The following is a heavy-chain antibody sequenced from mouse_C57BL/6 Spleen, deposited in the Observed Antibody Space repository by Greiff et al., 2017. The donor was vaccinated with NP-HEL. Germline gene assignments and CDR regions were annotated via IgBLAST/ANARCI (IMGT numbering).Heavy chain of an antibody. J-gene: IGHJ4*01. CDR2: IDPSDSYT. Sequence: VQLQQPGAELVMPGASVKLSCKASGYTFTSYWMHWVKQRPGQGLEWIGEIDPSDSYTNYNQKFKGKSTLTVDKSSSTAYMQLSSLTSEDSAVYYCARNDAYAMDYWGQGTSVTVSS. D-gene: IGHD2-3*01. CDR3: ARNDAYAMDY. V-gene: IGHV1-69*01. CDR1: GYTFTSYW.